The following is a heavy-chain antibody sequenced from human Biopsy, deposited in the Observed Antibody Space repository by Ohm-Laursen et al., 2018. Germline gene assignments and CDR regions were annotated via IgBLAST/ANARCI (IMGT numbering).Heavy chain of an antibody. J-gene: IGHJ2*01. CDR3: ARFPLGAYDDSGSYRAVEHWYFDL. Sequence: SVKVSCKASGGTFTNHAVGCGRQAPGQGLEWVGSSIPLFNTANYADKFQGRVTLTADKSTTTAYMELSSLRSEDTAIYYCARFPLGAYDDSGSYRAVEHWYFDLWGRGTLVTVSS. D-gene: IGHD3-22*01. CDR1: GGTFTNHA. V-gene: IGHV1-69*06. CDR2: SIPLFNTA.